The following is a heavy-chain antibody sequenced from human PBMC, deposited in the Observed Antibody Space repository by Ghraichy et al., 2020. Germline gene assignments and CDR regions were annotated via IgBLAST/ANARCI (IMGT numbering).Heavy chain of an antibody. D-gene: IGHD3-22*01. CDR3: ARGRGYYDSSGYYYARYYFDY. CDR2: IYSGGST. V-gene: IGHV3-66*01. Sequence: GGSLRLSCAASGFTVSSNYMSWVRQAPGKGLEWVSVIYSGGSTYYADSVKGRFTISRDNSKNTLYLQMNSLRAEDTAVYYCARGRGYYDSSGYYYARYYFDYWGQGTLVTVSS. J-gene: IGHJ4*02. CDR1: GFTVSSNY.